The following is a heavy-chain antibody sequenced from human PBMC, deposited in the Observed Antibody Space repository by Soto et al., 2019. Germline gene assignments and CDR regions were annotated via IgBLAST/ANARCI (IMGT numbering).Heavy chain of an antibody. V-gene: IGHV2-5*02. CDR1: GFSLSTSGVG. J-gene: IGHJ4*02. D-gene: IGHD3-10*01. CDR2: IYWDDSK. Sequence: SGPTLVNPTQTLTLTCTFSGFSLSTSGVGVGWIRQPPGKALEWLAVIYWDDSKTYSPSLKSRLTTTKDTSRDQVVLTMTNMEPVDTATYFCAHKGSGSRAIAYWGQGALVTVSS. CDR3: AHKGSGSRAIAY.